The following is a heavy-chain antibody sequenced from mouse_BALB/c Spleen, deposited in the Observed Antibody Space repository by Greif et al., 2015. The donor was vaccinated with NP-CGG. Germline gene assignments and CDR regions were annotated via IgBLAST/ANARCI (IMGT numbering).Heavy chain of an antibody. D-gene: IGHD2-1*01. V-gene: IGHV1-69*02. CDR2: IDPSDSET. J-gene: IGHJ2*01. CDR1: GYTFTSYW. Sequence: QVQLQQSGAGLVRPGAPVKLSCKASGYTFTSYWMNWVKQRPGRGLEWIGRIDPSDSETHYNQKFKDKATLTVDKSSSTAYIQLSSLTSEDSAVYYCASGGNYDYFDYWGQGTTLTVSS. CDR3: ASGGNYDYFDY.